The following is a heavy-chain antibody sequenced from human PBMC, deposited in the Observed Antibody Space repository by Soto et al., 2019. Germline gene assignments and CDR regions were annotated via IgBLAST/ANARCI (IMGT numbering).Heavy chain of an antibody. Sequence: SQTLSLTCAISGDSVSSNSAAWNWIRQSPSRGLEWLGRTYYRSKWYNDYAVSVKSRITINPDTSKNQFSLQLNSVTPEDTAVYYCARATIAAAGTNYYYGMDVWGQGTTVTVSS. CDR2: TYYRSKWYN. V-gene: IGHV6-1*01. CDR3: ARATIAAAGTNYYYGMDV. D-gene: IGHD6-13*01. J-gene: IGHJ6*02. CDR1: GDSVSSNSAA.